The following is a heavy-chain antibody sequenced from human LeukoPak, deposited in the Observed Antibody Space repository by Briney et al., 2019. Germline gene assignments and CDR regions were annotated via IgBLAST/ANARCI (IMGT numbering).Heavy chain of an antibody. D-gene: IGHD5-18*01. Sequence: SGTLSLTCAVYGGSFSGYYWSWIRQPPGKGLEWIGEINHSGSTNYNPSLKSRVTTSVDTSKNQFSLKLSSVTAADTAVYYCARAAVDTAMVTGRAFDIWGQGTMVTVSS. CDR1: GGSFSGYY. CDR2: INHSGST. J-gene: IGHJ3*02. CDR3: ARAAVDTAMVTGRAFDI. V-gene: IGHV4-34*01.